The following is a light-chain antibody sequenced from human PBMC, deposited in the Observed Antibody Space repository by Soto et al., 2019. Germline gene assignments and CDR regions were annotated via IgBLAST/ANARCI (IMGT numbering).Light chain of an antibody. CDR1: QAIRND. CDR2: GIS. Sequence: AIQMTQSPSSLSASVGDTVTFTCRASQAIRNDLGWFQQRPGKPPKLLIYGISILQTGVPSRFSGSGSGTDFTLTISGLQPEDFATYYCLHDALFPYSFGQGNRLEI. J-gene: IGKJ2*03. CDR3: LHDALFPYS. V-gene: IGKV1-6*01.